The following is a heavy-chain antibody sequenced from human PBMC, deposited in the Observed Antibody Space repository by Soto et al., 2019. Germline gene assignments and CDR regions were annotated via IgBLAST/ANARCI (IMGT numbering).Heavy chain of an antibody. CDR1: GFTFSSYS. CDR3: ARVERGITIFGVVIPPFDY. Sequence: GGSLRLSCAACGFTFSSYSMNWVRQAPGKGLEWVSYISSSGSTIYYADSVKGRFTISRDNAKNSLYLQMNSLRAEDTAVYYCARVERGITIFGVVIPPFDYWGQGTLVTVSS. J-gene: IGHJ4*02. V-gene: IGHV3-48*04. CDR2: ISSSGSTI. D-gene: IGHD3-3*01.